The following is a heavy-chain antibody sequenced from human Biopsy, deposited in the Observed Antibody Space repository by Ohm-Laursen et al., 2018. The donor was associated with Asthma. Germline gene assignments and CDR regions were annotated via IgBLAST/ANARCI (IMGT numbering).Heavy chain of an antibody. CDR1: AYTFIGYH. CDR2: INPNGGAP. V-gene: IGHV1-2*06. J-gene: IGHJ5*02. Sequence: ASVKVSCKASAYTFIGYHLHWVRQAPGEGLEWMGRINPNGGAPIYAQRFQGRVTMTRDTSISTAYMELSRLTSDDTAVYYCARVQKSPGDRWYDPWGQGTLVTVSS. CDR3: ARVQKSPGDRWYDP. D-gene: IGHD7-27*01.